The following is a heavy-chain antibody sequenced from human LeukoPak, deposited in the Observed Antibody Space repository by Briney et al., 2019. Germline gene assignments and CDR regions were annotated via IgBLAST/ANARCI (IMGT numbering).Heavy chain of an antibody. D-gene: IGHD4-23*01. CDR2: INSDGSWT. CDR3: TRWRSGTSD. Sequence: GGSLRLSCAASGNYWMHWVRQAPGKGLVWVSHINSDGSWTSYADSVKGRFTISKDNAKNTVYLQMNSLKTEDTAVYYCTRWRSGTSDWGQGTLVTVSS. J-gene: IGHJ4*02. V-gene: IGHV3-74*01. CDR1: GNYW.